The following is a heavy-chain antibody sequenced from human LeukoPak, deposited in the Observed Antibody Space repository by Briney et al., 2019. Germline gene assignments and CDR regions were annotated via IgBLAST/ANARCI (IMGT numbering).Heavy chain of an antibody. CDR3: WLYYSQTNYYYYYMDV. J-gene: IGHJ6*03. Sequence: PSETLSLTCTVSGGSISSRTYYWGWIRQPPGKGLEWIGSIYYSGSTNYNPSLKSRVTISADTPKNQFSLKLSSVTAADTAVYYGWLYYSQTNYYYYYMDVWGKGTTVTVSS. CDR1: GGSISSRTYY. CDR2: IYYSGST. D-gene: IGHD3-10*01. V-gene: IGHV4-39*03.